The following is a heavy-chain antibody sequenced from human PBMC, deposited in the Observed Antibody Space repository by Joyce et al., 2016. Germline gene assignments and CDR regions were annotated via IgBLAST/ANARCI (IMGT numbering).Heavy chain of an antibody. CDR1: GFSLSTSGVG. J-gene: IGHJ6*02. CDR2: MYWDDDT. D-gene: IGHD6-25*01. Sequence: QVTLKESGPTLVKPTQTLTLTCTFSGFSLSTSGVGVGWIRQPPGKALEWLALMYWDDDTRYSSSLKSRLPITKDTSKNQVVLTITNMDPVDTATYYCAHAPATDRYYGMDVWGQGTTVTVSS. CDR3: AHAPATDRYYGMDV. V-gene: IGHV2-5*02.